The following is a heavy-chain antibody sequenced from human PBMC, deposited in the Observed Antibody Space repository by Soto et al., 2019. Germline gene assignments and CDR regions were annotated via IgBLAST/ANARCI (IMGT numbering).Heavy chain of an antibody. CDR3: ARDEIAKYYYDSSGYYPDY. J-gene: IGHJ4*02. V-gene: IGHV3-21*01. D-gene: IGHD3-22*01. Sequence: GGSLRLSCAASGFTFSSYSMNWVRQAPGKGLEWVSSISSSSSYIYYADSVKGRFTISRDNAKNSLYLQMNSLRAEDTAVYYCARDEIAKYYYDSSGYYPDYWGQGTLVTVSS. CDR2: ISSSSSYI. CDR1: GFTFSSYS.